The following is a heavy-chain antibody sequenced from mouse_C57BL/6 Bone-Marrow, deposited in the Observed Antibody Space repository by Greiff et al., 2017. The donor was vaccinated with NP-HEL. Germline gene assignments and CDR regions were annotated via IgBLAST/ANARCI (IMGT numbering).Heavy chain of an antibody. CDR3: ARGDYGSSRFGYAMDY. J-gene: IGHJ4*01. CDR1: GYAFSSYW. Sequence: QVQLKESGAELVKPGASVKISCKASGYAFSSYWMNWVKERPGKGLEWIGQIYPGDGDTKYNGQFKGKATLTADKSSSTAYMQVSSLTSEDSAVYFCARGDYGSSRFGYAMDYWGQGTSVTGSS. CDR2: IYPGDGDT. V-gene: IGHV1-80*01. D-gene: IGHD1-1*01.